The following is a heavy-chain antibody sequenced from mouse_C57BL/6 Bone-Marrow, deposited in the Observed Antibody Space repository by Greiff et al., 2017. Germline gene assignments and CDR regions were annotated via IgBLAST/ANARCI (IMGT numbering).Heavy chain of an antibody. D-gene: IGHD1-1*01. CDR1: GYTFTSYW. V-gene: IGHV1-55*01. CDR3: ARPPGATTVVANWYFDV. Sequence: QVQLQQPGAELVKPGASVKMSCKASGYTFTSYWITWVKQRPGQGLEWIGDIYPGSGSTNYNEKFKSKATLTVDTSSSTAYMQLSSLTSEDSAVYYCARPPGATTVVANWYFDVWGTGTTVTVSS. J-gene: IGHJ1*03. CDR2: IYPGSGST.